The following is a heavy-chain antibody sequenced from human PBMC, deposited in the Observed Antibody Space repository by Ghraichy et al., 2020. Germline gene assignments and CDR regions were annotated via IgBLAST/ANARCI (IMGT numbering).Heavy chain of an antibody. CDR3: ARDMGMTTVTGYYYYGMDV. J-gene: IGHJ6*02. CDR2: ISYDGSNK. CDR1: GFTFSSYA. D-gene: IGHD4-11*01. V-gene: IGHV3-30*04. Sequence: GGSLRLSCAASGFTFSSYAMHWVRQAPGKGLEWVAVISYDGSNKYYADSVKGRFTISRDNSKNTLYLQMNSLRAEDTAVYYCARDMGMTTVTGYYYYGMDVWGQGTTVTASS.